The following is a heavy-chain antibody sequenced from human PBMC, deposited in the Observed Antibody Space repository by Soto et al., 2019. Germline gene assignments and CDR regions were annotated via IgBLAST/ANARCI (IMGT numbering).Heavy chain of an antibody. CDR2: IWYDGSNK. CDR3: ARDRVQLWLDAFDI. D-gene: IGHD5-18*01. Sequence: QVQLVESGGGVVQPGRSLRLSCAASGFTFSSYGMHWVRQAPGKGLEWVAVIWYDGSNKYYADFVKGRFTISRDNSKNTLYLQMNSLRAEDTAVYYCARDRVQLWLDAFDIWGQGTMVTVSS. V-gene: IGHV3-33*01. J-gene: IGHJ3*02. CDR1: GFTFSSYG.